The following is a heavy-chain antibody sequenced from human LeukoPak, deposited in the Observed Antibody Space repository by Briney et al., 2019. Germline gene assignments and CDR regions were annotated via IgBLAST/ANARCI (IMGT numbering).Heavy chain of an antibody. Sequence: PSETLSLTCTVSGGSISPYFWSWIRQPAGKGLEWIGRITSAGDTVYNPSLRGRVTMSLDTSKNQFSLILNSVTASDTALYYCAREDLKLPHNWFDHWGQGTLVTVSS. CDR3: AREDLKLPHNWFDH. CDR2: ITSAGDT. V-gene: IGHV4-4*07. CDR1: GGSISPYF. J-gene: IGHJ5*02.